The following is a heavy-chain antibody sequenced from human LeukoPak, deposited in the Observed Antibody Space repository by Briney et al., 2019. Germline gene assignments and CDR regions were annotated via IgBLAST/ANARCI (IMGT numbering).Heavy chain of an antibody. V-gene: IGHV1-2*02. Sequence: ASVKVSCKASGYTFTSYYMHWVRQAPGQGLEWMGWINPNSGGTNYAQKFQGGVTMTRDTPISTAYMELSRVTSDDTAVYYCARGTNYYDSSGYYLYYFEYWGQGTLVTVSS. CDR3: ARGTNYYDSSGYYLYYFEY. CDR1: GYTFTSYY. D-gene: IGHD3-22*01. J-gene: IGHJ4*02. CDR2: INPNSGGT.